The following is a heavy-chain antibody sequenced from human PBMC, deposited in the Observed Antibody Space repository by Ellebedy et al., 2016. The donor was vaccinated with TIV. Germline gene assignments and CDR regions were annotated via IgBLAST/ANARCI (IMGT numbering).Heavy chain of an antibody. CDR3: ARPSAYCGGDCYSVDAFDI. CDR1: GGTFSSYA. Sequence: SVKVSXXASGGTFSSYAISWVRQAPGQGLEWMGGIIPIFGTANYAQKFQGRVTITADESTSTAYMELSSLRSEDTAVYYCARPSAYCGGDCYSVDAFDIWGQGTLVTVYS. CDR2: IIPIFGTA. D-gene: IGHD2-21*02. V-gene: IGHV1-69*13. J-gene: IGHJ4*02.